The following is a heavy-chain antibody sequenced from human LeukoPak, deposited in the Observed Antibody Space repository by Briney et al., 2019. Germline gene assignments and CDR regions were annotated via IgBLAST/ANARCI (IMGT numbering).Heavy chain of an antibody. D-gene: IGHD3-3*01. V-gene: IGHV1-2*06. CDR2: INPNSGGT. CDR3: ARAGPIITIFGVVTLAPEADYYYGMDV. J-gene: IGHJ6*02. CDR1: GYTFTGYY. Sequence: ASVKVSCKASGYTFTGYYMHWVRQAPGQGLEWMGRINPNSGGTNYAQKFQGRVTMTRDTSISTAYMELSRLRSDDTAVYYCARAGPIITIFGVVTLAPEADYYYGMDVWGQGTTVTVSS.